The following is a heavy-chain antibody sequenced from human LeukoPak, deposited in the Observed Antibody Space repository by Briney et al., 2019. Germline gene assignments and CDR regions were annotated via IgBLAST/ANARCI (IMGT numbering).Heavy chain of an antibody. CDR2: IGTAGDT. Sequence: GGSLRLSCAASGFTFSSYDMRWVRQATGKGLEWVSAIGTAGDTYYRGSVKGRFTISRENAKNSLYLQMNRLRAGDTAVYYCARAPSYYYDSSGYPYYFDYWGQGTLVTVSS. CDR3: ARAPSYYYDSSGYPYYFDY. D-gene: IGHD3-22*01. CDR1: GFTFSSYD. V-gene: IGHV3-13*01. J-gene: IGHJ4*02.